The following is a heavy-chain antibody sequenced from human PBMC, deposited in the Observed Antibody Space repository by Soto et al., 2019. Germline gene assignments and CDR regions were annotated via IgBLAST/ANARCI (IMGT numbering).Heavy chain of an antibody. CDR2: INYSGGT. D-gene: IGHD3-16*01. CDR3: EREPTFSASDVVY. CDR1: GGSISSGCYW. J-gene: IGHJ4*02. V-gene: IGHV4-31*03. Sequence: QVQLQESGPGLVKPSQTLSLNCTVSGGSISSGCYWWSLFRHLQGKGLEWMGYINYSGGTSYNPSLTSRVTRCFATSKNQYSLELSAVTAAVSEVDSCEREPTFSASDVVYLGQGTQVTVSS.